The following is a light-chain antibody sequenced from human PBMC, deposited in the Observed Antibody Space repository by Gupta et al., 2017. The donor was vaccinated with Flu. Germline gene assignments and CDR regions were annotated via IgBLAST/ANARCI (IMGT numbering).Light chain of an antibody. V-gene: IGKV1-39*01. CDR2: AAS. CDR1: QNIRTD. Sequence: PSALSASVGDRVTTTCRASQNIRTDLNWYQQKPGKAPKLLIYAASSLQSGVPSRFSGSGSGSDFTLTISSLQPEDFATYYCQQSYSSPYTFGQGTKLEIK. J-gene: IGKJ2*01. CDR3: QQSYSSPYT.